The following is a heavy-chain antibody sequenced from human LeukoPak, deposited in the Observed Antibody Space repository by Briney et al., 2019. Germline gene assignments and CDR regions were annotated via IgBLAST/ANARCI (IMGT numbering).Heavy chain of an antibody. CDR2: ISGSGSYT. D-gene: IGHD3-22*01. Sequence: GGSLRLSCAASGFTFGSHAMSWVRQAPGKGLEWVSDISGSGSYTYYADSVKDRFTISRANSKNTLYLQMNSLRAEDTAVYYCAKAPYDSSGYYYVVDYWGQGTLVTVSS. CDR1: GFTFGSHA. J-gene: IGHJ4*02. V-gene: IGHV3-23*01. CDR3: AKAPYDSSGYYYVVDY.